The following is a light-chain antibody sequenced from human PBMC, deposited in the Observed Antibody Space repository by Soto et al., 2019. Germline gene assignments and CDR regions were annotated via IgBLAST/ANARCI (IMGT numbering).Light chain of an antibody. CDR2: GAS. CDR3: QKYNSAPGT. J-gene: IGKJ1*01. CDR1: QSVSSN. Sequence: EIVMTQSPATLSVSPGERATLSCRASQSVSSNLAWYQQKPGQAPRLLIYGASTRATGIPARFSGSGSGTEFTLTISSLQSEDFATYDCQKYNSAPGTFGQGTKVEIK. V-gene: IGKV3-15*01.